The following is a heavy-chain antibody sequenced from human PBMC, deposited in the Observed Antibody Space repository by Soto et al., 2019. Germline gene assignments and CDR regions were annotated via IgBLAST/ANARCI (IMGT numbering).Heavy chain of an antibody. D-gene: IGHD5-12*01. V-gene: IGHV1-69*13. CDR2: IIPIFGTA. J-gene: IGHJ6*02. CDR3: ASNLSGYSHVEGV. CDR1: GGTFSSYA. Sequence: GASVKVSCRASGGTFSSYASSWVRQAPGQGREWMGGIIPIFGTANYAQKFQARVTITADESTSTAYMELSSLRSEDTAVYYCASNLSGYSHVEGVWGQGTTVTVSS.